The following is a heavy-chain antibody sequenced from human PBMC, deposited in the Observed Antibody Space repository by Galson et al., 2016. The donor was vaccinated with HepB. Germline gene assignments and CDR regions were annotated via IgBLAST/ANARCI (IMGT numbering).Heavy chain of an antibody. J-gene: IGHJ1*01. Sequence: QYGAEVKKPGESLRISCKGSGYSFTSYWISWVRQMPGKGLGWMGRIDPSDSYTNYSPSSQGHVTISADKSISTAYLQWSSLKASDTAMYYCARHPSSSWTEYYQHWGQGTLVTVSS. CDR1: GYSFTSYW. V-gene: IGHV5-10-1*01. CDR3: ARHPSSSWTEYYQH. D-gene: IGHD6-13*01. CDR2: IDPSDSYT.